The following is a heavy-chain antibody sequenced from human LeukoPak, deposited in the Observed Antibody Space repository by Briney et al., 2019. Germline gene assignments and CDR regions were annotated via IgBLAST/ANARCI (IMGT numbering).Heavy chain of an antibody. V-gene: IGHV4-59*08. CDR1: GGSISSYY. J-gene: IGHJ4*02. D-gene: IGHD3-22*01. CDR3: ARQYYYYSIDS. Sequence: SETLSPTCTVSGGSISSYYWSWIRQPPGKGVEWIGYIHYSEGTRYNPSLKSRVTISVDTSKNQFSLNLSSVTAADTAVYYCARQYYYYSIDSWGQGTLVTVSS. CDR2: IHYSEGT.